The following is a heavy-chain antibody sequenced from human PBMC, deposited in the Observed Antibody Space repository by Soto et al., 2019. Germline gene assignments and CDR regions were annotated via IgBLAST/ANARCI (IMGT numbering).Heavy chain of an antibody. CDR1: GGTFSTSS. V-gene: IGHV1-69*01. CDR2: ILPIFTRT. CDR3: ARDVVRSTAGDS. J-gene: IGHJ4*02. Sequence: QLQLVQSGTEVKEPGSSVKVSCKASGGTFSTSSFVWVRQGPGQGLEWMGGILPIFTRTNFAQKFQGRVTFSADESTRTTYMELRSLTSEDTAISYCARDVVRSTAGDSWGQGTLVTVSS. D-gene: IGHD2-15*01.